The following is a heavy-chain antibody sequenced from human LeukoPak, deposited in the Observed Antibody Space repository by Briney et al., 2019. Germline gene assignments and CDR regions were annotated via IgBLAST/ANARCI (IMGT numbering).Heavy chain of an antibody. CDR2: IYYTGST. V-gene: IGHV4-59*08. CDR3: VRRVRYFGQKDY. J-gene: IGHJ4*02. CDR1: GASMSDYY. D-gene: IGHD3-9*01. Sequence: MSSETLSLTCTASGASMSDYYWSWIRQPPGKGLEGLGYIYYTGSTNYNPSLKGRVTMSVDTSKNQISLKLSSVTAADSAVYYCVRRVRYFGQKDYWGQGTLVSVSS.